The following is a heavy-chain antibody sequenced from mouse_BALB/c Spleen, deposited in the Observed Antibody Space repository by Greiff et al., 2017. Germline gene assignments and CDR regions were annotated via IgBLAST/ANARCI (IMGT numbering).Heavy chain of an antibody. CDR3: ARGPDSVITTSPYFDY. J-gene: IGHJ2*01. CDR2: INPYNGAT. D-gene: IGHD2-4*01. Sequence: EVQLQQSGPELVKPGASVKISCKASGYSFTGYYMHWVKQSHVKSLEWIGRINPYNGATSYNQNFKDKASLTVDKSSSTAYMELHSLTSEDSAVYYCARGPDSVITTSPYFDYWGQGTTLTVSS. V-gene: IGHV1-26*01. CDR1: GYSFTGYY.